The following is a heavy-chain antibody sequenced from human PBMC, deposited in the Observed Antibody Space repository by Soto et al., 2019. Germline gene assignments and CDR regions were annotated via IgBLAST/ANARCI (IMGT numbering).Heavy chain of an antibody. V-gene: IGHV4-34*01. Sequence: PSEPLSLPCAVYGASFSGNYSGWLRQTPGKRLEWIGHINYSGRVTYNPSLESRTTISRDTSRHHLSLNLTCVTAADTAVYFCASSYGSGSGVFDYWGQGTTVTVSS. CDR1: GASFSGNY. CDR3: ASSYGSGSGVFDY. CDR2: INYSGRV. J-gene: IGHJ4*02. D-gene: IGHD3-10*01.